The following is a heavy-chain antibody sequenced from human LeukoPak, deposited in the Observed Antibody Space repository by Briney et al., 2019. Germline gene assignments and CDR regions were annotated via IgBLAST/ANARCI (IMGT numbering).Heavy chain of an antibody. D-gene: IGHD6-6*01. CDR2: IYYSGST. CDR1: GGSISRYY. J-gene: IGHJ6*03. Sequence: SETLSLTCAVSGGSISRYYWSWIRQPPGKGLEWMGYIYYSGSTNYNPSLKSRVTISVDTSKNQFSLKLSSATAADTAVYYCARVGRGAARPRYYYYMDVWGKGTTVTVSS. CDR3: ARVGRGAARPRYYYYMDV. V-gene: IGHV4-59*01.